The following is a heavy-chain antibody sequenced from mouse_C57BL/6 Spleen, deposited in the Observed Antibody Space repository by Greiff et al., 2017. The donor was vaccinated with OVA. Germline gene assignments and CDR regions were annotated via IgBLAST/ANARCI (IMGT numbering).Heavy chain of an antibody. V-gene: IGHV1-82*01. D-gene: IGHD2-4*01. CDR1: GYAFSSSW. J-gene: IGHJ4*01. CDR3: GVDYDGAMDY. Sequence: LQESGPELVKPGASVKISCKASGYAFSSSWMNWVKQRPGKGLEWIGRIYPGDGDTNYNGKFKGKATLTADKSSSTAYMQLSSLTSEDSAVYFCGVDYDGAMDYWGQGTSVTVSS. CDR2: IYPGDGDT.